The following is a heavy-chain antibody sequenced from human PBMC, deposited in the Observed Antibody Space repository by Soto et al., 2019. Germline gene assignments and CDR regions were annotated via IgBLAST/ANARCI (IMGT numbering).Heavy chain of an antibody. CDR1: GFTFSSFV. CDR3: VRRPITATTKWGAFDV. J-gene: IGHJ3*01. CDR2: INPGADVS. D-gene: IGHD1-20*01. Sequence: GGSLRLSCAASGFTFSSFVMNWVRQAPGKGLEWVSTINPGADVSHYTDSVKGRFTISRDNSRRTLHLQMDSLRVEDAAVYFCVRRPITATTKWGAFDVWGQGTAVTVSS. V-gene: IGHV3-23*01.